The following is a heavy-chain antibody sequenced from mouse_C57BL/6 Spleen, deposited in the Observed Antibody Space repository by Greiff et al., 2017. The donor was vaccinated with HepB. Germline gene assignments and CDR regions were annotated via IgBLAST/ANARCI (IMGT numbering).Heavy chain of an antibody. Sequence: VQLQQPGAELVRPGSSVKLSCKASGYTFTSYWMDWVKQRPGQGLEWIGNIYPSDSETHYNQKFKDKATLTVDKSSSTAYMQLSSLTSEDSAVYYCARSSNTYYAMDYWGQGTSVTVSS. D-gene: IGHD5-1-1*01. CDR2: IYPSDSET. CDR3: ARSSNTYYAMDY. V-gene: IGHV1-61*01. CDR1: GYTFTSYW. J-gene: IGHJ4*01.